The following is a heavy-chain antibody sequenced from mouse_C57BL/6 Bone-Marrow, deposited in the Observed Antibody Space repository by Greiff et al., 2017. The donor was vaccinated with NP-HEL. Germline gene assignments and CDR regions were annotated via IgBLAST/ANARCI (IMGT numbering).Heavy chain of an antibody. Sequence: VKLQESGAELARPGASVKMSCKASGYTFTSYTMHWVKQRPGQGLEWIGYINPSSGYTKYNQKFKDKATLTADKSSSTAYMQLSSLTSEDSAVYYCARVKPYYYAMDYWGQGTSVTVSS. CDR1: GYTFTSYT. CDR3: ARVKPYYYAMDY. V-gene: IGHV1-4*01. J-gene: IGHJ4*01. CDR2: INPSSGYT.